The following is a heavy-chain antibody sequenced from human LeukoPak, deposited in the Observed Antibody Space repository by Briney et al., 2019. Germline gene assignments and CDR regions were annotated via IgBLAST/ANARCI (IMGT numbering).Heavy chain of an antibody. V-gene: IGHV3-21*04. CDR2: ICSSSSYI. CDR3: AKVGDFWSGYWGAPGKSDY. D-gene: IGHD3-3*01. CDR1: GFTFSSYS. Sequence: GGSLRLSCAASGFTFSSYSMNWVRQAPGKGLEWVSSICSSSSYIYYADSVKGRFTISRDNSKNTLYLQMNSLRAEDTAVYYCAKVGDFWSGYWGAPGKSDYWGQGTLVTVSS. J-gene: IGHJ4*02.